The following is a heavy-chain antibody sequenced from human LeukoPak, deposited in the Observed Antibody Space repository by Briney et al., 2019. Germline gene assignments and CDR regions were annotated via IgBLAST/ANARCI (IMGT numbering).Heavy chain of an antibody. CDR2: ISWDGGST. D-gene: IGHD4-17*01. CDR3: AKGGDYDLSHMDV. CDR1: GFTFDDYT. Sequence: PGGSLRLSCAASGFTFDDYTMHWVRQAPGKGLEWVSLISWDGGSTYYADSVKGRFTISRDNSKNSLYLQMNSLRTEDTALYYCAKGGDYDLSHMDVWGKGTTVTVSS. J-gene: IGHJ6*04. V-gene: IGHV3-43*01.